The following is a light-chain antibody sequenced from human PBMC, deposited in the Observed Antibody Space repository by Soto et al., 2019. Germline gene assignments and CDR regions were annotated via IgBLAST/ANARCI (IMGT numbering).Light chain of an antibody. CDR2: EVN. Sequence: QSVLTQPASVSGSLGQSITISCTGTSSDVGGYNYVSWYQQYPGKAPKVIIYEVNNRPSGVSNRFFGSKSGNTASLTISGLQHEEEADYYCSSYTSISTYVFGTGTKVTVL. CDR3: SSYTSISTYV. V-gene: IGLV2-14*01. CDR1: SSDVGGYNY. J-gene: IGLJ1*01.